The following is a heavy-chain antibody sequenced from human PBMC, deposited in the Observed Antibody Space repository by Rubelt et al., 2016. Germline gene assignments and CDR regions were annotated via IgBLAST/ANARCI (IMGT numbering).Heavy chain of an antibody. D-gene: IGHD3-3*01. CDR1: GFTFSSYA. CDR3: AKPPKVYYDFWSGYYRY. CDR2: ISGSGGST. V-gene: IGHV3-23*04. J-gene: IGHJ4*02. Sequence: VQLVESGGGLVKPGGSLRLSCAASGFTFSSYAMSWVRQAPGKGLEWVSAISGSGGSTYCADSVKGRFTISRDNSKNTLYLQMNSLRAEDTAVYYCAKPPKVYYDFWSGYYRYWGQGTLVTVSS.